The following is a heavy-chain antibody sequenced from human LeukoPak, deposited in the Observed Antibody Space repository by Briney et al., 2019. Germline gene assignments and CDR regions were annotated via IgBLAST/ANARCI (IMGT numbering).Heavy chain of an antibody. V-gene: IGHV4-59*01. CDR3: ARAMRSGYDY. D-gene: IGHD5-12*01. J-gene: IGHJ4*02. CDR2: IYYSGTT. Sequence: SSETLSLTCTVSGGSISSYYWSWIRQPPGKGLEWIGYIYYSGTTNYNPSLKSRVTISVDTSKNQFSLKLSSVTAADTAVYYCARAMRSGYDYWGQGTLVTVSS. CDR1: GGSISSYY.